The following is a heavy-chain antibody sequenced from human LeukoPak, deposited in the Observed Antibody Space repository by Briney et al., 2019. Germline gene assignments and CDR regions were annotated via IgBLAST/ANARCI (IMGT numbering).Heavy chain of an antibody. Sequence: PSETLSLTCTVSGGSISSYYWSWIRQPPGKGLGWIGYIYYSGSTNYNPSLKSRVTISVDTSKNQFSLKLSSVTAADTAVYYCARVKSSSSDYYGMDVWGQGTTVTVSS. D-gene: IGHD6-6*01. CDR1: GGSISSYY. CDR2: IYYSGST. V-gene: IGHV4-59*01. J-gene: IGHJ6*02. CDR3: ARVKSSSSDYYGMDV.